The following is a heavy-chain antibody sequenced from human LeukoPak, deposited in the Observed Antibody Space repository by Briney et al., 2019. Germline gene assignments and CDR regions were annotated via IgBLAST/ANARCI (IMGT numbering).Heavy chain of an antibody. CDR1: GFIFRSYA. V-gene: IGHV3-23*01. D-gene: IGHD2-15*01. Sequence: GGSLRLSCAAPGFIFRSYAMSWVRQAPGKGLEWVSDISGSGGSTFYADSVKGRFTISRDNSKNTLYLQMNSLRAEDTAIYYCAKRGIRISGGCDSSYWGQGTLVTVSS. J-gene: IGHJ4*02. CDR3: AKRGIRISGGCDSSY. CDR2: ISGSGGST.